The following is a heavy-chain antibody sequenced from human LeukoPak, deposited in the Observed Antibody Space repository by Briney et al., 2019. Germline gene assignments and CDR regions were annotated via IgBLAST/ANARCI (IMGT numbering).Heavy chain of an antibody. D-gene: IGHD7-27*01. V-gene: IGHV3-23*01. CDR1: GFTFSSYA. J-gene: IGHJ2*01. Sequence: GGSLRLSCAASGFTFSSYAMAWVRQAPGKGLEWVSGISGGGHTTYYADSVKGRFTISRDNSKSTLYLQMNSLRAEDTAVYYCAKVALGYWYFDFWGRGTLVTVSS. CDR2: ISGGGHTT. CDR3: AKVALGYWYFDF.